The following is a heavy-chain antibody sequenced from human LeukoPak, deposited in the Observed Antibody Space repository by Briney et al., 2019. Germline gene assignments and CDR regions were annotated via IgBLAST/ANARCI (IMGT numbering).Heavy chain of an antibody. J-gene: IGHJ4*02. Sequence: GGSLRLSCAASGFTFSSYAMSWVRQAPGKGLEWVSAISGSGGSTYYADSVKGRFTISRDNSKNTLYLQMNSLGAEDTAVYYCAKRGVSWNYGSASYPPFDYWGQGTLVTVSS. CDR1: GFTFSSYA. V-gene: IGHV3-23*01. D-gene: IGHD3-10*01. CDR2: ISGSGGST. CDR3: AKRGVSWNYGSASYPPFDY.